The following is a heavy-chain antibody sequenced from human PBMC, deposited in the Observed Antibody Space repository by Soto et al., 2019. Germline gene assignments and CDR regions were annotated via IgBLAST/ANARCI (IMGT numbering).Heavy chain of an antibody. Sequence: PSETLSLTCTVSGGSITSYYWSWIRQPPGKGLEWIGYIYYSGSTKYNPSLKSRVTISVDTSKNQFSLKLSSVTAADTAVYYCAREFPISSGWPLGFDFWGQGTLVTVSS. V-gene: IGHV4-59*01. CDR2: IYYSGST. J-gene: IGHJ4*02. CDR3: AREFPISSGWPLGFDF. CDR1: GGSITSYY. D-gene: IGHD6-19*01.